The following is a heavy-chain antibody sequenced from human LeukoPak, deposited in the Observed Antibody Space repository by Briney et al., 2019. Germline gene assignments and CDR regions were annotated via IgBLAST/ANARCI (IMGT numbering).Heavy chain of an antibody. CDR2: MNPNSGKT. Sequence: ASLKVSCKASGCTFTSYDINWVRQATGPGREWMGWMNPNSGKTGSAQKFQGRVTMTRNTSISTAYMELSSLRSEDTAVYYCAREAANCSSTSCYANYYYYMDVWGKGTTVTVSS. D-gene: IGHD2-2*01. CDR1: GCTFTSYD. V-gene: IGHV1-8*01. J-gene: IGHJ6*03. CDR3: AREAANCSSTSCYANYYYYMDV.